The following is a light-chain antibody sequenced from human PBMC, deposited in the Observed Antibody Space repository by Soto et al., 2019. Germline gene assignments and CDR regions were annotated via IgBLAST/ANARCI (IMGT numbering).Light chain of an antibody. CDR1: QSVSSSY. CDR2: GAS. CDR3: QQYGSSFWT. J-gene: IGKJ1*01. V-gene: IGKV3-20*01. Sequence: EIVLRQSPGTLSLSTGERATLSCGASQSVSSSYIAWYQQKPGQAPRLLIYGASSRATGIPDRFSGSGSGTDFTLTISGLEPEDFAVYYCQQYGSSFWTSGQGSKVDI.